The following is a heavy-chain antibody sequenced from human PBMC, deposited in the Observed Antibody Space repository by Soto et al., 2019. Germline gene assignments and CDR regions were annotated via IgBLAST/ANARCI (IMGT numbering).Heavy chain of an antibody. V-gene: IGHV3-74*01. D-gene: IGHD2-8*01. CDR2: INSDGSST. Sequence: GSLRLSCADSGFTFSSYWMHWVRQDPGKGLVWVSRINSDGSSTSYSDSVKGRFTIARDNAKNTLYLQMNSLRAEDTAVYYCARERGGYCTNVVCYDAFDIWGQGTMVTVSS. J-gene: IGHJ3*02. CDR1: GFTFSSYW. CDR3: ARERGGYCTNVVCYDAFDI.